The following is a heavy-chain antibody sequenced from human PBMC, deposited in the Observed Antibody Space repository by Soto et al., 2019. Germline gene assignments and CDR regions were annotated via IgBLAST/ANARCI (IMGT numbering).Heavy chain of an antibody. CDR3: ARQRWELAPLVGWFDP. V-gene: IGHV4-39*01. J-gene: IGHJ5*02. D-gene: IGHD1-26*01. CDR1: GGSISSSSYY. CDR2: IYYSGST. Sequence: QLQLQESGPGLVKPSETLSLTCTVSGGSISSSSYYWGWIRPPPGKGLEWIGSIYYSGSTYYNPSLKSRATISVDTSKNQFPLKHSSVTAADTAVYYCARQRWELAPLVGWFDPWGQGTLVTVSS.